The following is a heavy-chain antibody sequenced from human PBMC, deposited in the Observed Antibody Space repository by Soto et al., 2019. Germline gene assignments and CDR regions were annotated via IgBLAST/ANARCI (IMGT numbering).Heavy chain of an antibody. CDR2: IKTSGAST. CDR3: ASDSGGATSYWFDP. J-gene: IGHJ5*02. V-gene: IGHV1-46*03. CDR1: GYTFTSYY. D-gene: IGHD1-26*01. Sequence: QVQLVQSGAEVKKPGASVKVSCKASGYTFTSYYMHWVRQAPGQGLEWMGIIKTSGASTNYAQKYQGRVTMTRYTSTSTVDMELSXXRSQYTAVYYYASDSGGATSYWFDPWGQGTLVTVSS.